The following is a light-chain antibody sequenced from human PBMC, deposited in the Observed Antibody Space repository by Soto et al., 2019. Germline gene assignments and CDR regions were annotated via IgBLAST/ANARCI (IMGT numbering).Light chain of an antibody. Sequence: DIQMTQSPSSVSASVGDRVTITCRASQDIGSWFAWYQQKPGKVPKLLIYAASILQSGVPSRFSGSGSGTDFTLTISRLEPEDFAVYYCQQYGSSPITFGQGTRLEIK. J-gene: IGKJ5*01. V-gene: IGKV1D-16*01. CDR2: AAS. CDR1: QDIGSW. CDR3: QQYGSSPIT.